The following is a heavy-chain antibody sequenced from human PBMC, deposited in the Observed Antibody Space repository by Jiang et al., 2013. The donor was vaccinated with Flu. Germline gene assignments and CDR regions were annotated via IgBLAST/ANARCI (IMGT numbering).Heavy chain of an antibody. V-gene: IGHV1-69*04. CDR2: IIPILGIA. D-gene: IGHD3-16*01. CDR1: GGTFSSYA. Sequence: GAEVKKPGSSVKVSCKASGGTFSSYAISWVRQAPGQGLEWMGRIIPILGIANYAQKFQGRVTITADKSTSTAYMELSSLRSEDTAVYYCASWGTDYYYYGMDVWGKGTTVTVSS. CDR3: ASWGTDYYYYGMDV. J-gene: IGHJ6*04.